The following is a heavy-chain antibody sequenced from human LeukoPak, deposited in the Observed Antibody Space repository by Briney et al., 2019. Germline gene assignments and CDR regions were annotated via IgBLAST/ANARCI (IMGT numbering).Heavy chain of an antibody. V-gene: IGHV3-7*01. J-gene: IGHJ4*02. CDR1: GFTFSSYW. CDR3: ARGDRDYYDSSGYYTPNDY. D-gene: IGHD3-22*01. Sequence: GGSLRLSCAASGFTFSSYWLSWVRQAPGKGLEWVANIKQDGSEKYYVDSVKGRFIISRDNAKNSLYLQMNSLRAEDTAVYYCARGDRDYYDSSGYYTPNDYWGQGTLVTVSS. CDR2: IKQDGSEK.